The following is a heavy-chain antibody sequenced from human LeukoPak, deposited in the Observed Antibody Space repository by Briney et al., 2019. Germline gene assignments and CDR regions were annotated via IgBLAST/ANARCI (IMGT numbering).Heavy chain of an antibody. CDR3: AKDVLAYSSGWYVY. Sequence: GGSLRLSCAASGFTFSNNWMTWVRQAPGKGLEWVASVKKDASEKYYVDSVKGRFTISRDNAKNSLYLQMNSLRAEDTAVYYCAKDVLAYSSGWYVYWGQGTLVTVSS. D-gene: IGHD6-19*01. V-gene: IGHV3-7*01. J-gene: IGHJ4*02. CDR1: GFTFSNNW. CDR2: VKKDASEK.